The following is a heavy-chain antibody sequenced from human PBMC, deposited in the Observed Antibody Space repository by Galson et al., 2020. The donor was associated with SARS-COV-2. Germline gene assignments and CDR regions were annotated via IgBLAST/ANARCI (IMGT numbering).Heavy chain of an antibody. CDR3: GRWGEGSAIDY. J-gene: IGHJ4*02. Sequence: ETSETLSLTCTVSGGSITNYYWSWIRQPAGKGLEWIGRMYISGSTNYNPSLKSRVTMSLDTSKNQFSLKLSSVTAADTAVYYCGRWGEGSAIDYWGQGTLVTVSA. CDR2: MYISGST. CDR1: GGSITNYY. D-gene: IGHD3-16*01. V-gene: IGHV4-4*07.